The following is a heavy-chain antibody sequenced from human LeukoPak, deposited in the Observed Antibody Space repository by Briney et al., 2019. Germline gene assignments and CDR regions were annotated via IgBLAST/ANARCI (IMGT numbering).Heavy chain of an antibody. V-gene: IGHV5-51*01. CDR2: IYPGDSDT. CDR3: ARQRYCSGGSCYSGHYYYMDV. D-gene: IGHD2-15*01. CDR1: GYSFTSYW. Sequence: GESLKISCKGSGYSFTSYWIGWVRQMPGKGLEWMGIIYPGDSDTRYSPSFQGQVTISADKSISTAYLQWSSLKASDTAMYYCARQRYCSGGSCYSGHYYYMDVWGKGTTVTVSS. J-gene: IGHJ6*03.